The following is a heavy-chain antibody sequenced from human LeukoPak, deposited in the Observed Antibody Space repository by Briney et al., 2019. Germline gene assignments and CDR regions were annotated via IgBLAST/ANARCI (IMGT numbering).Heavy chain of an antibody. CDR1: GFTFRTYS. CDR2: ISGSGGST. V-gene: IGHV3-23*01. CDR3: AKGGYSYGLSWFDP. D-gene: IGHD5-18*01. J-gene: IGHJ5*02. Sequence: PGGSLRLSCAASGFTFRTYSMSWVRQAPGKGLEWVSAISGSGGSTYYADSVKGRFTISRDNSKNTLYLQMNSLRAEDTAVYYCAKGGYSYGLSWFDPWGQGTLVTVSS.